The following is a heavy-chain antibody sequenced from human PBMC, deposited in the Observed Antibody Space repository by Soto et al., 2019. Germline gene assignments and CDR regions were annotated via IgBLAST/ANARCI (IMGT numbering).Heavy chain of an antibody. CDR2: ISGSGDTP. D-gene: IGHD6-19*01. CDR3: AKEGTSGLYYFAY. V-gene: IGHV3-23*01. CDR1: GFTFSNYA. J-gene: IGHJ4*02. Sequence: GGSLRLSCAASGFTFSNYAISWVRQAPGKGLEWVSIISGSGDTPYYADSVKGRFTISRDNSRNTLYLQMNSLRAGDSAKYYCAKEGTSGLYYFAYWGPGTLVTVSS.